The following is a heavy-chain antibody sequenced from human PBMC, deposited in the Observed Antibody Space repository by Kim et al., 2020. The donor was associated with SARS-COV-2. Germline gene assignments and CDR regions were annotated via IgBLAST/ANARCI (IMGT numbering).Heavy chain of an antibody. CDR2: IRSKTYGGTT. CDR1: GFTFGDYA. CDR3: TRAPLRYCSNGVCYHYGLDV. J-gene: IGHJ6*02. D-gene: IGHD2-8*01. Sequence: GGSLRLSCTTSGFTFGDYAMSWVRQAPGKGLEWVGFIRSKTYGGTTEYAASVKGRSTISRDDSKSIAYLQMNSLKTEDTAVYYCTRAPLRYCSNGVCYHYGLDVCGPGTTVTVSS. V-gene: IGHV3-49*04.